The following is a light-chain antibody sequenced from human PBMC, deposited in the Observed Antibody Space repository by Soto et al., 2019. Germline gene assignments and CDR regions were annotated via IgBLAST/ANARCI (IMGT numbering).Light chain of an antibody. CDR3: SSYAASNNFYFV. CDR1: SSDVGGYNY. V-gene: IGLV2-8*01. CDR2: EVT. J-gene: IGLJ3*02. Sequence: QSVLTQPPSASGSPGQPVTISCTGTSSDVGGYNYVSWYQQYPGRAPKLMIYEVTKRPSGVPDRFSGSKSGNTASLTVSGLQAEDEADDYCSSYAASNNFYFVFGGGTQLTVL.